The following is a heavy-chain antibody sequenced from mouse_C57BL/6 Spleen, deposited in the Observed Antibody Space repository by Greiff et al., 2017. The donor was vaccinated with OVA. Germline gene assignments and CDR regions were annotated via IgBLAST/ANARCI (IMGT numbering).Heavy chain of an antibody. D-gene: IGHD1-1*01. CDR2: IDPSDSYT. CDR3: ARARDYGSSYDVDV. V-gene: IGHV1-59*01. J-gene: IGHJ1*03. CDR1: GYTFTSYW. Sequence: VQLQQPGAELVRPGTSVKLSCKASGYTFTSYWMHWVKQRPGQGLEWIGVIDPSDSYTNYNQKFKGKATLTVDTSSSTAYMQLSSLTSEDSAVYYCARARDYGSSYDVDVWGTGTTVTVSS.